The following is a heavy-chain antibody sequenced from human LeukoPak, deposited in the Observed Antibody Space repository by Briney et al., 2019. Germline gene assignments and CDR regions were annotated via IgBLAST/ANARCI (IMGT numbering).Heavy chain of an antibody. D-gene: IGHD2-2*01. CDR1: GFTVSSNY. Sequence: GGSLRLSCAASGFTVSSNYMSWVRQAPGKGLEWVAVISYDGSNKYYADSVKGRFTISRDNSKNTLYLQMNSLRAEDTAVYYCARDEKYQLLGAFDIWGQGTMVTVSS. J-gene: IGHJ3*02. CDR2: ISYDGSNK. V-gene: IGHV3-30-3*01. CDR3: ARDEKYQLLGAFDI.